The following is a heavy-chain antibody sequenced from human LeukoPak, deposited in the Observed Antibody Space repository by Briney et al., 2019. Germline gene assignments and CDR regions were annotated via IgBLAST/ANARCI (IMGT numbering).Heavy chain of an antibody. Sequence: PGGSLRLSCAASGFTFSSYWMSWVRQAPGKGLEWVANIKQDGSEKYYVDSVKGRFTISRDNAKNSLYLQMNSLRAEDTAVYYCARGIIAAPYYYYYYMDVWGKGTTVTVSS. J-gene: IGHJ6*03. V-gene: IGHV3-7*01. CDR1: GFTFSSYW. CDR2: IKQDGSEK. D-gene: IGHD6-6*01. CDR3: ARGIIAAPYYYYYYMDV.